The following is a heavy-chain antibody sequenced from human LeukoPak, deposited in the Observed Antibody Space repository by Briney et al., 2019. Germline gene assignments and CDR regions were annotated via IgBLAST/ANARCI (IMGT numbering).Heavy chain of an antibody. Sequence: GGSLRLSCAASGFTFSSYWMSWVRQAPGKGLEWVANIKQDGSEKYYVDFVKGRFTISRDNAKNSLYLQMNSLRAEDMAVYYCARDIRYFDWDDAFDIWGQGTMVTVSS. J-gene: IGHJ3*02. CDR3: ARDIRYFDWDDAFDI. CDR2: IKQDGSEK. D-gene: IGHD3-9*01. CDR1: GFTFSSYW. V-gene: IGHV3-7*01.